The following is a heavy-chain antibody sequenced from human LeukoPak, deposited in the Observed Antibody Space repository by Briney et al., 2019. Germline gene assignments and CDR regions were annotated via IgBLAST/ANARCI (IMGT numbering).Heavy chain of an antibody. V-gene: IGHV4-30-2*01. CDR3: ARHVPAYTGVGRHIAAAERAFDP. CDR1: GGSISSGGYS. CDR2: IYHSGST. Sequence: PSETLSLTCAVSGGSISSGGYSWSWIRQPPGKGLEWIGYIYHSGSTYYNPSLKSRVTISVDTSKNQFSLKLSSVTAADTAVYYCARHVPAYTGVGRHIAAAERAFDPWGQGTLVTVSS. D-gene: IGHD6-13*01. J-gene: IGHJ5*02.